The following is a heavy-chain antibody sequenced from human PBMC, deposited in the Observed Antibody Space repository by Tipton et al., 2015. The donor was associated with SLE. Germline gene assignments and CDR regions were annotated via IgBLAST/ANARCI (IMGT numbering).Heavy chain of an antibody. CDR3: AREAGYYGMDV. CDR1: GGSLNRWV. V-gene: IGHV4-34*01. J-gene: IGHJ6*02. CDR2: ITHRGST. Sequence: TLSLTCSVYGGSLNRWVWSWIRQSPGKGLEWIGKITHRGSTNYNPSLSSRVTILADSSKNQVSLKLTSVADADTAVYYCAREAGYYGMDVWGQGTTVTVSS.